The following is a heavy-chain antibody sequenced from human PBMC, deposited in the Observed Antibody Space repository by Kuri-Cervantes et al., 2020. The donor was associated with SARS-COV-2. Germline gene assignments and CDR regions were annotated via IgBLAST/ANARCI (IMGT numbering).Heavy chain of an antibody. D-gene: IGHD3-22*01. J-gene: IGHJ3*02. Sequence: GGSLRLSCAASGFTFSSYAMSWVRQAPGKGLEWVSAISGSGGSTYYADSVKGRFTISRDNAKNTLYLQMNSLRAEGTAVYYCAREGYYYDSTEANREGINAFDIWGQGTMVTVSS. CDR2: ISGSGGST. CDR3: AREGYYYDSTEANREGINAFDI. CDR1: GFTFSSYA. V-gene: IGHV3-23*01.